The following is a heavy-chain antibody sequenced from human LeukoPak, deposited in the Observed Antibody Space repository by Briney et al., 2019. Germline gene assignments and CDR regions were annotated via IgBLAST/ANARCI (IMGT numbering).Heavy chain of an antibody. D-gene: IGHD3-10*01. CDR3: GRYYGSGSFGFDY. Sequence: ASVKVSCKASGYSFTGYFLHWVRQAPGQGLEWMGWINPDSGGTNYAQKFQGRVTTTRDTSINTAYMELSRLRSDDTAVYYCGRYYGSGSFGFDYWGQGTLVTVSS. J-gene: IGHJ4*02. V-gene: IGHV1-2*02. CDR2: INPDSGGT. CDR1: GYSFTGYF.